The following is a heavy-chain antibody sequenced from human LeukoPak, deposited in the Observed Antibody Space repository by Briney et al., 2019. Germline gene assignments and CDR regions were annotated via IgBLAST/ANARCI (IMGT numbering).Heavy chain of an antibody. D-gene: IGHD3-9*01. CDR2: INHSGTT. V-gene: IGHV4-34*01. Sequence: PSETLSLTCAVYRGSFSGYYWTWIRQSPGKGLEWIGEINHSGTTNYNPSLKSRVTISIDTSKNQFSLKLSSVTAADTAAYYCARGPTIDYDILTGYYYFDYWGQGTLVTVSS. CDR1: RGSFSGYY. CDR3: ARGPTIDYDILTGYYYFDY. J-gene: IGHJ4*02.